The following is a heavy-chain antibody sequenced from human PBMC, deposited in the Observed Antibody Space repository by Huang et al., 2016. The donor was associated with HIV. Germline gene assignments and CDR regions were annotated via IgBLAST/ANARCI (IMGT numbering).Heavy chain of an antibody. J-gene: IGHJ5*02. Sequence: QVQLHQWGAGLLKPSETLSLTCAVYGGSFSSYYWNWIRQSQGKGLEWIGQINHRGTTTYNPSLKSRVTMSVDTSKNQFSLKLNAVTAADTAVYYCAREIMISFGGPFDPWGQGTLVTVSS. CDR1: GGSFSSYY. D-gene: IGHD3-16*01. CDR2: INHRGTT. V-gene: IGHV4-34*01. CDR3: AREIMISFGGPFDP.